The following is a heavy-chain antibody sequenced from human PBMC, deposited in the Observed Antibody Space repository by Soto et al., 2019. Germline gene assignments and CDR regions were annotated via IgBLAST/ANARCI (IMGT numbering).Heavy chain of an antibody. D-gene: IGHD1-26*01. CDR3: AKGAGVGAYFDY. CDR2: ISYDGSNK. V-gene: IGHV3-30*18. Sequence: ESGGGVVQPGRSLRLSCAASGFTFSSYGMHWVRQAPGKGLEWVAVISYDGSNKYYADSVKGRFTISRDNSKNTLYLQMNSLRAEDTAVYYCAKGAGVGAYFDYWGQGTLVTVSS. J-gene: IGHJ4*02. CDR1: GFTFSSYG.